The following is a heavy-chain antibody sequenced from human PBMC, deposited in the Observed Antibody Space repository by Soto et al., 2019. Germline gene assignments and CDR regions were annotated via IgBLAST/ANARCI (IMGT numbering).Heavy chain of an antibody. Sequence: QVQLVQSGPEMKKPGASVRVSCKVSGYTLSNNGLSWVRQAPGQRFEWLGWISTDNGRTNYAQKFRGRVSMTTGTSTGTAYMELTNLRSDDTAVYYCVRDDGGLVRYYYHGWDVWGQGTTVTVTS. J-gene: IGHJ6*02. V-gene: IGHV1-18*04. CDR1: GYTLSNNG. D-gene: IGHD6-6*01. CDR2: ISTDNGRT. CDR3: VRDDGGLVRYYYHGWDV.